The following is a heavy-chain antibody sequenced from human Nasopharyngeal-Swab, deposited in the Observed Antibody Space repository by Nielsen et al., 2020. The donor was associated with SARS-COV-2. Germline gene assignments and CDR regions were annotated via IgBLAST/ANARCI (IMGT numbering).Heavy chain of an antibody. J-gene: IGHJ4*02. CDR1: GFTFDDYT. CDR2: INWNSGRK. CDR3: ARGTADYSNPSFDY. Sequence: SLKIPCAASGFTFDDYTMHWVRQAPGKGLEWVSGINWNSGRKGYADSVKGRFTISRDNAKNSLYLLVNSLRSEDTALYYCARGTADYSNPSFDYWGQGTLVTVPS. D-gene: IGHD4-11*01. V-gene: IGHV3-9*01.